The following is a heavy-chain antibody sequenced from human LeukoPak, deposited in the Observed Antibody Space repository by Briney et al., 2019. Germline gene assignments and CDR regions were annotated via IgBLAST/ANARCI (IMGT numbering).Heavy chain of an antibody. CDR2: INPNSGGT. J-gene: IGHJ4*02. D-gene: IGHD2-15*01. Sequence: ASVNVSCKASGYTFTGYYMHWVRQAPGQGLEWMGWINPNSGGTNYAQKFQGRVTMTRDTSISTAYMELSRLRSDDTAVYYCARDGRYCSGGSCYNDYWGQGTVVTVSS. CDR1: GYTFTGYY. CDR3: ARDGRYCSGGSCYNDY. V-gene: IGHV1-2*02.